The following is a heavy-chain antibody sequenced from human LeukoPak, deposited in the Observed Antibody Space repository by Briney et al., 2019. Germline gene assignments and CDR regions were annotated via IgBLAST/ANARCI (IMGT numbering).Heavy chain of an antibody. J-gene: IGHJ4*02. V-gene: IGHV3-23*01. CDR2: ISAGGGST. Sequence: GGSLRLSCAASGFTFGNCAMCWVRQAPGKGLEWVSTISAGGGSTWYADSVKGRFTISRDNSKNTLYLQMNSLRAEDTAVYYRAKPKNWGQGTLVTVSS. CDR3: AKPKN. CDR1: GFTFGNCA.